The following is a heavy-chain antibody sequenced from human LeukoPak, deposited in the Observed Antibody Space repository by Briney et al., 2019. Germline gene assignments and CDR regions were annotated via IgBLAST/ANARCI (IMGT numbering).Heavy chain of an antibody. CDR2: ISGTSTYI. Sequence: GGSLRLSCGASVSTFSSSTMNWVRQAPGKGLEWASSISGTSTYIYYADSVKGRFTVSRDNAQKSLYLQMNSLRAEDTAMYYCAKSTRGIASRGFDFWGQGTLVTVSS. CDR3: AKSTRGIASRGFDF. CDR1: VSTFSSST. V-gene: IGHV3-21*01. D-gene: IGHD3-10*01. J-gene: IGHJ4*02.